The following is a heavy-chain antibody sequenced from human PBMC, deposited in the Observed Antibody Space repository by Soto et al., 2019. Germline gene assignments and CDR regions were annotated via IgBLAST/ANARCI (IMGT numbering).Heavy chain of an antibody. CDR1: GFTFNTYG. J-gene: IGHJ6*02. D-gene: IGHD3-10*01. CDR3: ARDPGVRGVIITLLDYGMDV. Sequence: LRLSCAASGFTFNTYGMHWVRQAPGKGLEWVSIIWYDGSNKYYADSVKGRFTISRDNSKNTLYLQMNSLRAEDTAVYYCARDPGVRGVIITLLDYGMDVWGQGTTVTVSS. V-gene: IGHV3-33*01. CDR2: IWYDGSNK.